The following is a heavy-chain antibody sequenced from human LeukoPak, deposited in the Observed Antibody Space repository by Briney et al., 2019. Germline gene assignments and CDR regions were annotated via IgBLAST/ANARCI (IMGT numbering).Heavy chain of an antibody. D-gene: IGHD3-3*01. CDR1: GFTFSSYS. J-gene: IGHJ4*02. Sequence: GGSLRLSCAASGFTFSSYSMNWVRQAPGKGLEWVSSISSSSSYIYYADSVKGRFTISRDNAKNSLYLQMNSLGAEDTAVYYCARQLWSGYYFDYWGQGTLVTVSS. V-gene: IGHV3-21*01. CDR2: ISSSSSYI. CDR3: ARQLWSGYYFDY.